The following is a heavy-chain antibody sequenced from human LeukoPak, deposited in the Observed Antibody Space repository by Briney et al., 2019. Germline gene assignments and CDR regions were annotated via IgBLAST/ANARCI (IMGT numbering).Heavy chain of an antibody. CDR2: INQGGSDK. Sequence: GGSLRLSCAASGFTFSGHWMSWVRQAPGKGLEWVANINQGGSDKYYVDSVKGRFTISRDNANNLLYLQMNSLRGEDTADYYCPRDPSRAEENWGQGALVTASS. V-gene: IGHV3-7*01. J-gene: IGHJ4*02. CDR1: GFTFSGHW. D-gene: IGHD1-14*01. CDR3: PRDPSRAEEN.